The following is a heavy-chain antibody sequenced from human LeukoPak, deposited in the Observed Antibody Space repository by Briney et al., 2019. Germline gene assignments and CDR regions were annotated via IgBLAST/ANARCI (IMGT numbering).Heavy chain of an antibody. D-gene: IGHD3-10*01. CDR3: SRDQYGSGSYYRYFDY. Sequence: PSETLSLTCTVSGGSVSSGSYYWSWIRQPPGKGLEWIGYIYYSGRTKYNPSLKSRVTISVDTSKNQFSLKVNSVTAADTAVYYCSRDQYGSGSYYRYFDYWGQGTLVTVSS. CDR1: GGSVSSGSYY. CDR2: IYYSGRT. J-gene: IGHJ4*02. V-gene: IGHV4-61*01.